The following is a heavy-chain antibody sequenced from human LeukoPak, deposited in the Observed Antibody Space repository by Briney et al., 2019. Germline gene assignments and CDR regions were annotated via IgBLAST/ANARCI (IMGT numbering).Heavy chain of an antibody. Sequence: GGSLRLSCAASGFSFISYGMHRVRQAPGKGLEWVGVISDDGRNKKYADSVKGRFTISRDNSKDTLYLQMNSLRDEDTAVYYCAKRPSDYGDYVTYFDYWGQGTLVTVSS. CDR3: AKRPSDYGDYVTYFDY. CDR2: ISDDGRNK. CDR1: GFSFISYG. J-gene: IGHJ4*02. V-gene: IGHV3-30*18. D-gene: IGHD4-17*01.